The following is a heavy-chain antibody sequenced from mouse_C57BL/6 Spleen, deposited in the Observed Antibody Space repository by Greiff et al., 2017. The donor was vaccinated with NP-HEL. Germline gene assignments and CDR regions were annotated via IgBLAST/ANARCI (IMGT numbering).Heavy chain of an antibody. CDR3: ARRGPIYYYGSSYAYAMDY. Sequence: VQLQQSGPELVKPGASVKIPCKASGYTFTDYNMDWVKQSHGKSLEWIGDINPNNGGTIYNQKFKGKATLTVDKSSSTAYMELRSLTSEDTAVYYCARRGPIYYYGSSYAYAMDYWGQGTSVTVSS. J-gene: IGHJ4*01. CDR1: GYTFTDYN. D-gene: IGHD1-1*01. V-gene: IGHV1-18*01. CDR2: INPNNGGT.